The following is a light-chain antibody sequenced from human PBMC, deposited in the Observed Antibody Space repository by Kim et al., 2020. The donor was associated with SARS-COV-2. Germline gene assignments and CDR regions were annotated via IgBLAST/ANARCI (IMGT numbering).Light chain of an antibody. J-gene: IGKJ4*01. CDR1: QRVSSN. CDR2: GAS. CDR3: QQYNNWPLT. V-gene: IGKV3-15*01. Sequence: VSPGKRSTLSFRASQRVSSNLSWYNQKPGQPPRLLIYGASTRATGIPARFSGSGSGTEFTLTISSLQSEDLALYYCQQYNNWPLTFGGGTKVDIK.